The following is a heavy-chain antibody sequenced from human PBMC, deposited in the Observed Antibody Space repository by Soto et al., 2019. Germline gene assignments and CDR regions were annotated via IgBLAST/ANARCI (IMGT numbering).Heavy chain of an antibody. J-gene: IGHJ4*02. V-gene: IGHV4-30-2*01. Sequence: QLQLQESGSGLVKPSQTLSLTCAVSGGSISSGGYSWSWIRQPPGKGLEWIGYIYHSGSTYYNLALKSRVTISVDRPKNQFSLKLSSVTAAVTAVYYCARGEAMVLDYWGQGTLVTVSS. D-gene: IGHD5-18*01. CDR2: IYHSGST. CDR3: ARGEAMVLDY. CDR1: GGSISSGGYS.